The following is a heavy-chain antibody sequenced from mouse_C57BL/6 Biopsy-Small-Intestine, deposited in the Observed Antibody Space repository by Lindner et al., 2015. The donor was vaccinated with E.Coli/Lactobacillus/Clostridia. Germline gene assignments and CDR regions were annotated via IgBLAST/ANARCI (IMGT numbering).Heavy chain of an antibody. CDR1: GYPFTSFG. Sequence: SVKVSCKASGYPFTSFGISWVRQAPGQGLEWMGWISGYNGNTTYARKFQGRVTVTTDTSTSTAYMELRSLRSDDTAVYYCARVGPVWFRDLFYFNYWGQGTLVTVSS. D-gene: IGHD1-1*01. CDR2: ISGYNGNT. J-gene: IGHJ4*01. CDR3: ARVGPVWFRDLFYFNY. V-gene: IGHV1-81*01.